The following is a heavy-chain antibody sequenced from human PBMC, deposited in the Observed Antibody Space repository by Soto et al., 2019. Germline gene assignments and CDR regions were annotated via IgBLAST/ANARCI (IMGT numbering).Heavy chain of an antibody. J-gene: IGHJ4*02. D-gene: IGHD6-6*01. V-gene: IGHV3-23*01. CDR1: GFTFSTYA. Sequence: EVQLLESGGGLVQPGGSLRLSCAASGFTFSTYAMSWVRQAPGKGLEWVSAISGSGVSTYYADSVKGRFTISRDKSKNTLYLQMNSLRAEDTAVYYCAKNWDTTFSSSSHWGQGTLVTVSS. CDR2: ISGSGVST. CDR3: AKNWDTTFSSSSH.